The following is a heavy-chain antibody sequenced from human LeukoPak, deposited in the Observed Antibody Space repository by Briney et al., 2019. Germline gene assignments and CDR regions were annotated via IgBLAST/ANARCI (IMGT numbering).Heavy chain of an antibody. CDR3: YCAVEDY. CDR2: ISTTTSGTTI. D-gene: IGHD2-15*01. Sequence: GGSLSLSCSASHFTFTTFWMGWVRPAQGQGRVWGSYISTTTSGTTIYYGDSVAGRLTICRDNAKNSLYLEMNSRRAEDTAVYYCYCAVEDYWGQGTQVTVSS. V-gene: IGHV3-48*04. J-gene: IGHJ4*02. CDR1: HFTFTTFW.